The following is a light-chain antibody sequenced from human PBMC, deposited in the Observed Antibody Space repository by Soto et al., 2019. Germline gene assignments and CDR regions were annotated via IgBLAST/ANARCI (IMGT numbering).Light chain of an antibody. J-gene: IGKJ4*01. CDR2: AAS. CDR1: QSVSSN. CDR3: QQYNNWPSLT. V-gene: IGKV3-15*01. Sequence: EIVMTQSPATLSASPGDRATLSCRASQSVSSNLVWYQQKPGKAPRLLIYAASIRDTGIPARFSGSGSGTEFTLTTSSRLSEDDVVYYCQQYNNWPSLTFGAGTKVEIK.